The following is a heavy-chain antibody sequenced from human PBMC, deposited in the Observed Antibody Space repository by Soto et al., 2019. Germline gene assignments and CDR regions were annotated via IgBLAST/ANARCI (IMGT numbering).Heavy chain of an antibody. Sequence: SETLSLTCIVSGDSVSSFGSYWTWIRQRPGKGLEWIGYIYYSELTDYNPSLKSRVAISLDTSRNQFSLQLTSVTAADTAVYFCATESGSTYGYFDHWGQGTQVTVSS. D-gene: IGHD5-18*01. CDR1: GDSVSSFGSY. V-gene: IGHV4-30-4*08. CDR2: IYYSELT. CDR3: ATESGSTYGYFDH. J-gene: IGHJ4*02.